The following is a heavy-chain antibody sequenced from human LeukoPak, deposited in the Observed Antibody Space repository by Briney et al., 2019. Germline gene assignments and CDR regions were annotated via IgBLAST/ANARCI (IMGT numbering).Heavy chain of an antibody. J-gene: IGHJ4*02. D-gene: IGHD5-24*01. CDR1: GGSFSGYY. CDR3: ARGRDGYNNY. V-gene: IGHV4-34*01. Sequence: SETLSLTCAVYGGSFSGYYWSWIRQPPGKGLEWIGEINHGGSTNCNPSLKSRVTISIDTSKNKFSLKLNSVTAADTAVYYCARGRDGYNNYWGQGTLVTVSS. CDR2: INHGGST.